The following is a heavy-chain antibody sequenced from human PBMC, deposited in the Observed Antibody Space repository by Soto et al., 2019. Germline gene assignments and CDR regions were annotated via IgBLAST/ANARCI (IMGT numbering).Heavy chain of an antibody. J-gene: IGHJ3*02. CDR1: GFTFSSYW. Sequence: GGSLRLSCAASGFTFSSYWMSWVRQAPGKGLEWVANIKQDGSEKYYVDSVKGRFTISRDNAKNSLYLQMNSLRAEDTAVYYCASTYYDFWSGYRDANAFDIWGQGTMVTVSS. D-gene: IGHD3-3*01. V-gene: IGHV3-7*01. CDR2: IKQDGSEK. CDR3: ASTYYDFWSGYRDANAFDI.